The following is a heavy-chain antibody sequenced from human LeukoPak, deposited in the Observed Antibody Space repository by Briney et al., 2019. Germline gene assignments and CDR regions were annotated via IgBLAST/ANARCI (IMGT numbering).Heavy chain of an antibody. Sequence: GGSLRLSCAASGFTFSNYWMSWVRQAPGKGLEWVADIKRDESEQHYVDSVKGRFTISRDNAKNSLYLQMNSLRAEDTAVYYCALNMVGGQIFDFWGKGPLVTVSS. V-gene: IGHV3-7*01. CDR2: IKRDESEQ. CDR1: GFTFSNYW. D-gene: IGHD3-10*01. J-gene: IGHJ4*02. CDR3: ALNMVGGQIFDF.